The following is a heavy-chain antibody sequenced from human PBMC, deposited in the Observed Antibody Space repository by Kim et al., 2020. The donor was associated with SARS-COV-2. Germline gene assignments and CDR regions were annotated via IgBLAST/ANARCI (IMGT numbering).Heavy chain of an antibody. CDR2: IKKDGSEK. Sequence: GGSLRLSCVASGFSSRNYWLSWVRKAPGKGLEWVAMIKKDGSEKYYVDSMKGRLLISRDNAKNSMYLQMNSLRAEDTAVYYCASLDTATFWGSSDWGQGTLVTVSP. CDR1: GFSSRNYW. J-gene: IGHJ4*02. CDR3: ASLDTATFWGSSD. V-gene: IGHV3-7*03. D-gene: IGHD5-18*01.